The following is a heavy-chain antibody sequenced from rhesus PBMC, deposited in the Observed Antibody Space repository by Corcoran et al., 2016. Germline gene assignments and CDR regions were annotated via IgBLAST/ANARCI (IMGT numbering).Heavy chain of an antibody. V-gene: IGHV4-169*01. D-gene: IGHD4-35*01. Sequence: QLHPQASCPRLVQPSDTMSLLCPVPRGLIHNIVWSWRHRGARDVREWIGDIYGSGCTTKYNPSLESRVTLSVDTSKTQLSLRLSSVTAADTALYYCAKEEDYGNRGHRFDVWGPGVLITVSS. CDR1: RGLIHNIV. J-gene: IGHJ5-1*01. CDR3: AKEEDYGNRGHRFDV. CDR2: IYGSGCTT.